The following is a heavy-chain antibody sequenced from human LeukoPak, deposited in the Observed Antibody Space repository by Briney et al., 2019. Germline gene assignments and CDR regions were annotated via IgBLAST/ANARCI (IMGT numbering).Heavy chain of an antibody. CDR3: ARVASGGYDILTGYYYYHYMDV. J-gene: IGHJ6*03. CDR2: IYYSGST. V-gene: IGHV4-39*07. Sequence: SETLSLTCTVSGGSISSSSYYWGWIRQPPGKGLEWIGSIYYSGSTYYNPSLKSRVTISVDTSKNQFSLKLSSVTAADTAVYYYARVASGGYDILTGYYYYHYMDVWGKGTTVTISS. D-gene: IGHD3-9*01. CDR1: GGSISSSSYY.